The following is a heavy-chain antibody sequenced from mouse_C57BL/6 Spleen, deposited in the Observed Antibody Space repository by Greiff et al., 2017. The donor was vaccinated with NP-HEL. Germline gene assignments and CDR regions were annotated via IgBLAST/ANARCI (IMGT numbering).Heavy chain of an antibody. CDR1: GFTFTDYY. V-gene: IGHV1-36*01. Sequence: VQLQQSGPVLVKPGPSVKISCKASGFTFTDYYMHWVKQIHGKSLEWIGLVYPYNGGTSYNQKFKGKATLTVDTSSSTAYMELNSLTSEDSAVYYCAREFYGSSRDWYFDVWGTGTTVTVSS. D-gene: IGHD1-1*01. CDR2: VYPYNGGT. CDR3: AREFYGSSRDWYFDV. J-gene: IGHJ1*03.